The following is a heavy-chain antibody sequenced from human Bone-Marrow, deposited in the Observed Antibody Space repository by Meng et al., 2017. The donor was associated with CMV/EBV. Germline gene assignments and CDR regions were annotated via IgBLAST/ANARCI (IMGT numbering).Heavy chain of an antibody. CDR3: VSEQLDYYYGMDV. D-gene: IGHD6-6*01. Sequence: GESLKISCAASGFTFSDYYMSWIRQAPGKGLEWVSYISSSGSTIYYADSVKGRFTISRDNAKNSLYPQMNSLRAEDTAVYYCVSEQLDYYYGMDVWGQGTTVTVSS. CDR1: GFTFSDYY. J-gene: IGHJ6*02. CDR2: ISSSGSTI. V-gene: IGHV3-11*04.